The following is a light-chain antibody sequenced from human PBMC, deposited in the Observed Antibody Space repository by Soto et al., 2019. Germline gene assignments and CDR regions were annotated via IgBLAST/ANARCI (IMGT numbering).Light chain of an antibody. CDR2: EVS. J-gene: IGLJ1*01. CDR1: SGDVDAFDY. CDR3: TSFTSSSNQV. V-gene: IGLV2-14*01. Sequence: QSALTQPASVSGSPGQSSTISCTGTSGDVDAFDYVSWYQQHPGKAPKLMIFEVSDRPSGVSDRFSGSKSGSTASLAISGRQSEDEADYFCTSFTSSSNQVCGTGTPLTVL.